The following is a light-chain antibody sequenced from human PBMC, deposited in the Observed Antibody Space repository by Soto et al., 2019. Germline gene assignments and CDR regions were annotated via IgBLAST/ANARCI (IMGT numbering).Light chain of an antibody. J-gene: IGKJ5*01. CDR2: LGS. CDR3: MQALQTRIT. CDR1: QSLLHSNGYNY. V-gene: IGKV2-28*01. Sequence: EIVMTQSPVSLPVTPGEPASISCRSSQSLLHSNGYNYLDWYLQKPGQSPQLLIYLGSNRASGVPDRFSGSGSGTDFTLKISRVEAEDVGVYYCMQALQTRITFGQGTRLEIK.